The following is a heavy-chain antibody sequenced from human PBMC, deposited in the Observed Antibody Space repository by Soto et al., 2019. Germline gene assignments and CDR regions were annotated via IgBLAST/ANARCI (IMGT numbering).Heavy chain of an antibody. CDR3: AREVPGDYFDN. CDR2: IYYSGST. V-gene: IGHV4-59*12. Sequence: SETLSLTCTVSCGSISSYYWSWIRQPPGKGLEWIGYIYYSGSTNYNPSLKSRVTISVDTSKNQFSLKLSSVTAADTAVYYCAREVPGDYFDNWGQGTLVTVSS. J-gene: IGHJ4*02. CDR1: CGSISSYY. D-gene: IGHD3-10*01.